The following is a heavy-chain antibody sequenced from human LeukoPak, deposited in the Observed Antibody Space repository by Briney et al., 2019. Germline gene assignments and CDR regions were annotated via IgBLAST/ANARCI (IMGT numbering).Heavy chain of an antibody. Sequence: GSLRLSCAASGFTFSSYEMNWVRQPPGKGLEWIGEIYHSGSTNYNPSLKSRVTISVDKSKNQFSLKLSSVTAADTAVYYCASIEYSSSSALDYWGQGTLVTVSS. D-gene: IGHD6-6*01. CDR2: IYHSGST. V-gene: IGHV4-4*02. CDR1: GFTFSSYEM. CDR3: ASIEYSSSSALDY. J-gene: IGHJ4*02.